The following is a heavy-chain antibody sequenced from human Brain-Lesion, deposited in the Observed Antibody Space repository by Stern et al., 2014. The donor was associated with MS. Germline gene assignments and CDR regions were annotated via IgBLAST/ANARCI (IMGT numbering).Heavy chain of an antibody. CDR2: TSGRGGAT. Sequence: EVQLVESGGGLVQPGGSLRLSCAASGFSFSTYAMSWVRQTPGKGLQWVSVTSGRGGATYYADSVKGRFTISRDNSKNTLYLQMDSLRADDTAVYYCAKWPHHIAVAGTRYFQHWGQGTLVTVSS. J-gene: IGHJ1*01. CDR3: AKWPHHIAVAGTRYFQH. V-gene: IGHV3-23*04. CDR1: GFSFSTYA. D-gene: IGHD6-19*01.